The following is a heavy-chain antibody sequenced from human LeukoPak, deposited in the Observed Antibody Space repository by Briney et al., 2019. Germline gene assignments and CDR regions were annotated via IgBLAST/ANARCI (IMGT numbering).Heavy chain of an antibody. V-gene: IGHV3-53*01. Sequence: GGSLRLSCAASGFRVSAKYMSWVRQAPGKGLEWVSVIYNGAETSYVDSVKGRFTISRDNSENALYLQMNTLGDEDTAVYYCAGATQWLAYEYWGQGTLVTVSS. J-gene: IGHJ4*02. CDR2: IYNGAET. CDR3: AGATQWLAYEY. D-gene: IGHD6-19*01. CDR1: GFRVSAKY.